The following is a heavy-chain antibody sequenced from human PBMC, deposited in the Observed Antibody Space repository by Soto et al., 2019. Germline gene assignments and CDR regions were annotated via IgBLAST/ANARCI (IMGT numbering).Heavy chain of an antibody. V-gene: IGHV1-2*02. J-gene: IGHJ4*02. D-gene: IGHD1-20*01. CDR3: ARERYSRKFDGILY. CDR1: GYTFIDYY. CDR2: INPNSGGT. Sequence: QVRLVQSGAEVKKPGASVKVSCKASGYTFIDYYIHWVRQAPGQGLEWMGWINPNSGGTKYAQMFQGRVTMTRDTSTSSAYMDLSRLRSYDTAVYYCARERYSRKFDGILYGGQGALVTVSS.